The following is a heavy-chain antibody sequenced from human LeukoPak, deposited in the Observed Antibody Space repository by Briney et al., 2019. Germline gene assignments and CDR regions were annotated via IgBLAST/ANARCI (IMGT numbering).Heavy chain of an antibody. CDR1: GFTFNIYW. J-gene: IGHJ4*02. CDR3: ARAKYSSRWSLDY. Sequence: GGSLRLSCATSGFTFNIYWMQWVRQVPGKGLVWVSRIDSNVGGATYADSVKGRFTTSRDNGNNTMYLQMNSLRAEDTAIYYCARAKYSSRWSLDYWGQGALVTVSS. V-gene: IGHV3-74*03. CDR2: IDSNVGGA. D-gene: IGHD6-13*01.